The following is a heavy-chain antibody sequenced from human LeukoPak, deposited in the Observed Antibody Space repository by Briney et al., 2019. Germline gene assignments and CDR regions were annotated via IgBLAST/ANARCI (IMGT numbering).Heavy chain of an antibody. CDR2: IRYDGSNK. D-gene: IGHD3-22*01. CDR1: GFTFSSYG. Sequence: PGGSLRLSCAASGFTFSSYGMHWVRQAPGKGLEWVAFIRYDGSNKYYADSVKGRFTISRDNAKNSLYLQMNSLRAEDTAMYYCARERLANYDSSGYYDYWGQGTLVTVSS. CDR3: ARERLANYDSSGYYDY. V-gene: IGHV3-30*02. J-gene: IGHJ4*02.